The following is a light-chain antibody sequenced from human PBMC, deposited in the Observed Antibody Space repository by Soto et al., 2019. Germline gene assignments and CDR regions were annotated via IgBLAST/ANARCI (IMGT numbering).Light chain of an antibody. Sequence: EIVMTQSPATLSVSQGARATLFCRASQSLRSNLAWYQQKPGQAPRLLIYDASTRATGIPDRFSGSGSGTDFSLTIRGLKPEDFAVYYCQQYRMSPNTFGQGTRLEIK. J-gene: IGKJ5*01. CDR3: QQYRMSPNT. CDR2: DAS. V-gene: IGKV3D-15*02. CDR1: QSLRSN.